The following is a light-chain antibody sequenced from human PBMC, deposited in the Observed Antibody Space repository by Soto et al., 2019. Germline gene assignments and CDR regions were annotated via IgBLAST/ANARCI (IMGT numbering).Light chain of an antibody. J-gene: IGKJ2*01. Sequence: DIVLTQSPGTLSLSPGERATLSCRASQTVRDGYLAWYQQKPGQAPRLFIYGASARATGIPDRFSGSGSGTDFTLTISGLEPEDFAMYYCQQYGGSMFTFGQGAKLEIK. CDR1: QTVRDGY. CDR3: QQYGGSMFT. V-gene: IGKV3-20*01. CDR2: GAS.